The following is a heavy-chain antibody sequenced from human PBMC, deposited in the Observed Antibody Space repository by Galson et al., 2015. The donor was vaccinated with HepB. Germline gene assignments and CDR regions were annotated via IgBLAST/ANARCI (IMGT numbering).Heavy chain of an antibody. CDR1: GDSIGRSY. D-gene: IGHD2-8*01. CDR3: ARVNGGPLDAFDI. Sequence: SETLSLTCTVSGDSIGRSYWSWIRQSPGQGLEWLGYVYYSGTTDYNPSLKSRVTISVDTSKNQISLKLTSVTAEDTALYYCARVNGGPLDAFDIWGQGTMGTVSS. J-gene: IGHJ3*02. V-gene: IGHV4-59*01. CDR2: VYYSGTT.